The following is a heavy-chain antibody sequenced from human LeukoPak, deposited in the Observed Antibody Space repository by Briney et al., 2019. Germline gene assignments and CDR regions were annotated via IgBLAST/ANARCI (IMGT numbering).Heavy chain of an antibody. Sequence: SETLSLTCTVSGDSLSSGGHYWSWIRQHPGKGLEWIGYIYYSGSAYYNPSLKSRVTISVDTSKNQFSLRLSSVTAADTAVYYCARGQPRVATIAGAFDIWGQGTMVTVSS. D-gene: IGHD5-12*01. CDR3: ARGQPRVATIAGAFDI. CDR1: GDSLSSGGHY. J-gene: IGHJ3*02. V-gene: IGHV4-31*03. CDR2: IYYSGSA.